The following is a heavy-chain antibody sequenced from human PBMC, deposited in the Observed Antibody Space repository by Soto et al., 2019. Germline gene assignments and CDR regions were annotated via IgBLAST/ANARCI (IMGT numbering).Heavy chain of an antibody. CDR1: GFTFSSYS. V-gene: IGHV3-48*01. CDR2: ISSSSSTI. J-gene: IGHJ6*03. D-gene: IGHD3-10*01. CDR3: AAHGGFGELGGNYYYYYYMDV. Sequence: GGSLRLSCAASGFTFSSYSMNWVRQAPGKGLEWVSYISSSSSTIYYADSVKGRFTISRDNAKNSLFLKMNSLRAEDTAVYYCAAHGGFGELGGNYYYYYYMDVWGKGTTDTVSS.